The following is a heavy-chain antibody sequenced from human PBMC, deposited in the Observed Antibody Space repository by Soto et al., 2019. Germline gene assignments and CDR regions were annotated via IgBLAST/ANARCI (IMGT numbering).Heavy chain of an antibody. CDR2: IYYSGTT. J-gene: IGHJ4*02. V-gene: IGHV4-39*07. Sequence: PSETLSLTCTVSGGSISSSSYYWGWIRQPPGKGLEWIGSIYYSGTTYYNPSLKSRVTISVDRSKNQFSLKLSSVTAADTAVYYCARSQQWLLDYWGQGTLVTVSS. CDR3: ARSQQWLLDY. D-gene: IGHD5-12*01. CDR1: GGSISSSSYY.